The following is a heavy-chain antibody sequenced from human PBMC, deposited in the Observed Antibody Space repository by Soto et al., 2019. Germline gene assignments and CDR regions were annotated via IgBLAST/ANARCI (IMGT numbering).Heavy chain of an antibody. CDR1: GGSISRDCYY. D-gene: IGHD5-12*01. CDR3: AREPII. J-gene: IGHJ4*02. Sequence: QVQLQESGPGLVKPSQTLSLTCTVSGGSISRDCYYWTWIRQHPGKVLEWIGYIYYSGSTYYNPALNSRVTISVDTSKNQFSLKLSSVTAADTAMYYCAREPIIWGQGTLVTVSS. V-gene: IGHV4-31*03. CDR2: IYYSGST.